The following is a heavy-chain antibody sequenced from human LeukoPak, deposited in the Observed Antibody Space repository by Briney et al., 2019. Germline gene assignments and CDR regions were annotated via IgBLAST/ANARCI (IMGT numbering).Heavy chain of an antibody. V-gene: IGHV3-23*01. CDR2: ISGSGGST. Sequence: PGGSLRLSCAASGFTFSSYAMSWVRQAPGKGLEWVSAISGSGGSTYYADSVKGRFTISRDNSKNTLYLQVNSLRAEDTAVYYCAKAPDNLNGWYYGDYWGQGTLVTVSS. J-gene: IGHJ4*02. D-gene: IGHD6-19*01. CDR1: GFTFSSYA. CDR3: AKAPDNLNGWYYGDY.